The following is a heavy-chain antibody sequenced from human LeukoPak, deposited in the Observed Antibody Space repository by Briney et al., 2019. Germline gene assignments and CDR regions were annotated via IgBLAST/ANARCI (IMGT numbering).Heavy chain of an antibody. J-gene: IGHJ4*02. D-gene: IGHD3-10*01. CDR3: ARGNFYDNKGYSPELRY. CDR2: SDPKSGAT. CDR1: GYTFTSYY. V-gene: IGHV1-2*02. Sequence: ASVKVSCKTSGYTFTSYYIHWLRQAPGQRFEWMGWSDPKSGATKYEHFQGRVTLTRDTSISTAYMELSRLASDDTAVYYCARGNFYDNKGYSPELRYWGQGTLVTVSS.